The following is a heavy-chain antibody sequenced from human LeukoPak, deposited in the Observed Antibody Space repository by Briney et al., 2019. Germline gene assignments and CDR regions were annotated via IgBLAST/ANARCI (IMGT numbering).Heavy chain of an antibody. CDR2: IRGSGDNT. CDR1: GFTFSGFA. D-gene: IGHD1-26*01. Sequence: QAGGSLRLSCAASGFTFSGFAMSWARRTPGKGLEWVSGIRGSGDNTLYADSVKGRFTISRDNSKNTLYLEMNSLRAEDTAIYYCAKMKGHPLPKYYMDVWGQGTTVTVSS. V-gene: IGHV3-23*01. CDR3: AKMKGHPLPKYYMDV. J-gene: IGHJ6*01.